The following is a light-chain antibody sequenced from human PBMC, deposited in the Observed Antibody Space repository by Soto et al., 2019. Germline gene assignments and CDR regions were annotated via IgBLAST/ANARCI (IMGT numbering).Light chain of an antibody. CDR1: QSVSSF. CDR2: DAS. J-gene: IGKJ4*01. Sequence: EIVLTQSPATLSLSPGERATLACRASQSVSSFLAWYQQKPGQAPRLLIYDASNRATGIPTRFSGSGSGTDFTLTISSLEPEDFAVYYWQQRLNWPLTLGGGTKVQLK. CDR3: QQRLNWPLT. V-gene: IGKV3-11*01.